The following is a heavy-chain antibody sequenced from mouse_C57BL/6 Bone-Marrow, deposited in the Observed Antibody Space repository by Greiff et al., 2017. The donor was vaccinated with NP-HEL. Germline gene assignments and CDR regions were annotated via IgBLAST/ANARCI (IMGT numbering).Heavy chain of an antibody. Sequence: VQLQQSGPELVKPGASVKLSCKASGYTFTSYDINWVKQRPGQGLEWIGWIYPRDGSTKYNEKFKGKATLTVDTSSSTAYMELHRLTSEDSAVYFCASHYGSSYRWYFDVWGTGTTVTVSS. J-gene: IGHJ1*03. V-gene: IGHV1-85*01. CDR1: GYTFTSYD. CDR2: IYPRDGST. CDR3: ASHYGSSYRWYFDV. D-gene: IGHD1-1*01.